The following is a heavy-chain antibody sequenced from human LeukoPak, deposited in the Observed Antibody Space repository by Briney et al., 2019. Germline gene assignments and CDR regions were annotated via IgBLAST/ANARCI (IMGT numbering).Heavy chain of an antibody. V-gene: IGHV1-2*02. CDR1: GYTFTGYY. Sequence: SVKVSCKASGYTFTGYYMHWVRQAPGQGLEWMGWINPNSGGTNYAQKFQGRVTMTRDTSISTAYMELSRLRSDDTAVYYCARVRSGGVQFDYWGQGTLVTVSS. CDR2: INPNSGGT. J-gene: IGHJ4*02. D-gene: IGHD3-16*01. CDR3: ARVRSGGVQFDY.